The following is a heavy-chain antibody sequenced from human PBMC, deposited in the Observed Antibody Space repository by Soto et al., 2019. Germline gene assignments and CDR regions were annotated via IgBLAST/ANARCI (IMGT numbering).Heavy chain of an antibody. Sequence: QAHLVESGGGVVQPGRSLRLSCVASGFTFSSYGMHWVRQPPGKGLEWVAGIWYDGSRKYYADSVKGRFTISRDNSKNTLYLQMNSLRAEDTAVYYCARVGGEGWPTNWFDPWGQGTLVTVSS. J-gene: IGHJ5*02. CDR3: ARVGGEGWPTNWFDP. V-gene: IGHV3-33*01. CDR1: GFTFSSYG. D-gene: IGHD3-10*01. CDR2: IWYDGSRK.